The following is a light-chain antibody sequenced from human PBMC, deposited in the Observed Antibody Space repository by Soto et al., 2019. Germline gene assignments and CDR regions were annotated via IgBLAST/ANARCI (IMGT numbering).Light chain of an antibody. V-gene: IGLV6-57*01. J-gene: IGLJ7*01. CDR1: RGSIASNY. Sequence: NFMLTQPHSVSETPGKTVTISCTRSRGSIASNYVQWYQQRPGSSPTTVIYEDNQRPSGVPDRFSGSIDSSSNSASLTISGLKTEDEADYYCQSYDSSRHAVFGGGTQLTVL. CDR3: QSYDSSRHAV. CDR2: EDN.